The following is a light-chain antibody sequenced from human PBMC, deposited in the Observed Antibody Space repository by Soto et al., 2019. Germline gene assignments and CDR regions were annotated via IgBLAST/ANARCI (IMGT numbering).Light chain of an antibody. Sequence: DIQMTQSPSSLSASVGDRVTITCRASQGMRNSLAWYQQKPGKVPTLLIYAASTLQSGVPSRFSGSRSGTDFTRTISSLQPEDVATYYCQKYDSAPWTCGQGTKVEIK. V-gene: IGKV1-27*01. CDR2: AAS. CDR1: QGMRNS. CDR3: QKYDSAPWT. J-gene: IGKJ1*01.